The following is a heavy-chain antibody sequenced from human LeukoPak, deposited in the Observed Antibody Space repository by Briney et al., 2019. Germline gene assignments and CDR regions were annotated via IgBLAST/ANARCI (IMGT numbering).Heavy chain of an antibody. CDR2: IRAGGGST. Sequence: GGSLRLSCAASGFTSSSYGMSWVRQAPGKGLEWVSVIRAGGGSTYYADSVKGRFTISRDNSKNTLYLQMNSLRAEDTAVYYCARAGYSNTWYAFDLWGQGTMVTVSS. CDR3: ARAGYSNTWYAFDL. J-gene: IGHJ3*01. V-gene: IGHV3-23*01. D-gene: IGHD6-13*01. CDR1: GFTSSSYG.